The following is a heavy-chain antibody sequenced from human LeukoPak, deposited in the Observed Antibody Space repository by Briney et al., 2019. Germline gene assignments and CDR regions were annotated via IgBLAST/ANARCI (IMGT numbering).Heavy chain of an antibody. V-gene: IGHV1-69*04. CDR1: GGTFSSCA. CDR2: IIPILGIA. CDR3: ARGGDIVVVVAALDV. J-gene: IGHJ6*02. D-gene: IGHD2-15*01. Sequence: SVKVSCKASGGTFSSCAISWVRQAPGQGLEWMERIIPILGIANYAQKFQGRVTITADKSTSTAYMELSSLRSEDTAMYYCARGGDIVVVVAALDVWGQGTTVTVSS.